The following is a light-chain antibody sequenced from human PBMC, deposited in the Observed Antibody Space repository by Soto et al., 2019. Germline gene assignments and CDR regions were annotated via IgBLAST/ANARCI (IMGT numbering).Light chain of an antibody. CDR2: SNN. CDR1: SSNIGSNT. Sequence: PVLTQPPSASGTPGQRVTISCSGSSSNIGSNTVNWYQQLPGTAPKLLIYSNNQRPSGVPDRFSGSKSGTSASLAISGLQSEDEADYYCAAWDDSLNGSYVVFGGGTQLTVL. CDR3: AAWDDSLNGSYVV. V-gene: IGLV1-44*01. J-gene: IGLJ2*01.